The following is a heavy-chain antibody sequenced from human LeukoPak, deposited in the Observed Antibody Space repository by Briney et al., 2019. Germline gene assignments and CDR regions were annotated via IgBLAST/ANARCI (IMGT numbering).Heavy chain of an antibody. V-gene: IGHV3-30*18. J-gene: IGHJ6*02. CDR2: ISYDGSNK. CDR1: GFTFSSYG. CDR3: AKDPLIGYYYYYGMDV. Sequence: PGRSLRLSCAASGFTFSSYGMHWVRQAPGKGLEWVAVISYDGSNKYYADSVKGRFTISRDNSKNTLYLQMNSLRAEDTAVYYCAKDPLIGYYYYYGMDVWGQGTTVTVSS.